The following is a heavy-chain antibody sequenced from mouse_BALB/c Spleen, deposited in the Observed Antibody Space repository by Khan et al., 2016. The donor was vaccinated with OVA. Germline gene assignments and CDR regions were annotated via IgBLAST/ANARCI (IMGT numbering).Heavy chain of an antibody. J-gene: IGHJ4*01. V-gene: IGHV9-3-1*01. D-gene: IGHD2-10*01. CDR2: INTYTGEP. CDR3: ARPPYISYVMVY. Sequence: QIQLVQSGPELKKPGETVKISCKASGYTFTNYGMNWVKQAPGKGLKWMGWINTYTGEPTYADDFKGRFAFSLETSARTAYLQINNRTNEDTATYFCARPPYISYVMVYRSRGTSVTVSA. CDR1: GYTFTNYG.